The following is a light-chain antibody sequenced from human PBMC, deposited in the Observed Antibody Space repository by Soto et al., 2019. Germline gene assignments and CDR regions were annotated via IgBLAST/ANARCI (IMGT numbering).Light chain of an antibody. CDR1: SSNVGGNY. CDR2: DNH. Sequence: QSVLTQPPSVSAAPGQKVTLSCSGSSSNVGGNYVSWYQVLPQKAPKLLIYDNHKRHSGIPDRFSGSKSGTSATLGITDLQTGDVAEYYCGTWDISLDTVGFGGGTNVTVL. CDR3: GTWDISLDTVG. J-gene: IGLJ2*01. V-gene: IGLV1-51*01.